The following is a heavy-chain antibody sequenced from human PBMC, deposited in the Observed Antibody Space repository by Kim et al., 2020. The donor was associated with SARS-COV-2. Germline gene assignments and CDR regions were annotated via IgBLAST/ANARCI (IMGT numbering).Heavy chain of an antibody. D-gene: IGHD6-19*01. J-gene: IGHJ4*02. CDR3: ARRRLGFDF. CDR2: LGSGGAT. CDR1: EFDFSGYP. Sequence: GGSLRLSCVGSEFDFSGYPLHWVRQASGHGLEWVSALGSGGATYYADSVKGRFTISRNNDKTSVYLQMDSLRVDDTAVYYCARRRLGFDFWGQGTLVTVS. V-gene: IGHV3-13*01.